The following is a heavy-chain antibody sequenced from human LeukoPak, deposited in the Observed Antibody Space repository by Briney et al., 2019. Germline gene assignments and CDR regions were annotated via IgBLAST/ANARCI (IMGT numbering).Heavy chain of an antibody. V-gene: IGHV4-59*01. CDR2: IYYSGST. CDR3: ARDSSGWYYAFDI. D-gene: IGHD6-19*01. Sequence: PSETLSLTCIVSGGSISSYYWSWIRQPPGKGLEWIGYIYYSGSTNYNPSLNSRVTISVNTSKNQFSLKLSSVTAADTAVYYCARDSSGWYYAFDIWGQGTMVTVSS. CDR1: GGSISSYY. J-gene: IGHJ3*02.